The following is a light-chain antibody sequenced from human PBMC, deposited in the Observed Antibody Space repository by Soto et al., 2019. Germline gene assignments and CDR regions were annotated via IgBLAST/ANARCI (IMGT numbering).Light chain of an antibody. V-gene: IGLV2-8*01. CDR1: SSDVGGYNY. CDR2: EVS. CDR3: SSYAGSNILYV. Sequence: QSVLTQPPSASGSPGQSVTISCTGTSSDVGGYNYVSWYQQHPGKAPKLMIYEVSKRPSGVPDRFSGSKSGNTASLTVSGLQAEDAADYYCSSYAGSNILYVFGTGTKVTVL. J-gene: IGLJ1*01.